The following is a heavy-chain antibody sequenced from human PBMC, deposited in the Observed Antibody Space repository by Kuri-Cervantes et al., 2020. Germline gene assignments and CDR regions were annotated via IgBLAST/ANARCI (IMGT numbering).Heavy chain of an antibody. CDR1: GYSFTSYW. CDR3: ARVSPGYCSGGSCRGAWFDP. J-gene: IGHJ5*02. D-gene: IGHD2-15*01. Sequence: GESLKISCKGSGYSFTSYWIGWVRQMPGKGLEWMGIIYPGDFDTRYSPSFQGQVTISADKSISTAYLQWSSLKASDTAMYYCARVSPGYCSGGSCRGAWFDPWGQGTLVTVSS. CDR2: IYPGDFDT. V-gene: IGHV5-51*01.